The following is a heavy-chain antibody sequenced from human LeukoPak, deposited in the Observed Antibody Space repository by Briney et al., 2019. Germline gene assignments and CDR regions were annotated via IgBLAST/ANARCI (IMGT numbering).Heavy chain of an antibody. CDR3: ARVSIGWYHFDY. CDR1: GFTFSSYW. V-gene: IGHV3-74*01. D-gene: IGHD6-19*01. Sequence: AGGSLRLSCAASGFTFSSYWMHWVRQAPGKGLVWVSRINTDGSTTDYADSVKGRFTVSRDNAKNTLYLQMNSLRAEDTAVYYCARVSIGWYHFDYWGQGTLVTVSS. J-gene: IGHJ4*02. CDR2: INTDGSTT.